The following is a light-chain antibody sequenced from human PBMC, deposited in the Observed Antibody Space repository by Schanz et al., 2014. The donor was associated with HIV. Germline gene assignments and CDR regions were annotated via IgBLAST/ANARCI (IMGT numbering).Light chain of an antibody. Sequence: EIVLTQSPGTLSLSPGERATLSCRASQSVSSSLLAWLQQRPGQAPRLLIYGASSRATDIPDRFSGSGSGTDFPLTISSVEPEDYAVYYCHHYGDSRGTFGGGTEVDI. V-gene: IGKV3-20*01. CDR3: HHYGDSRGT. CDR1: QSVSSSL. CDR2: GAS. J-gene: IGKJ4*02.